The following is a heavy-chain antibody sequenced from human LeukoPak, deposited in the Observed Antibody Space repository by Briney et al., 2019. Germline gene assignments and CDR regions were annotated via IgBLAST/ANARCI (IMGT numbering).Heavy chain of an antibody. CDR3: ARPPGCSSTSCYPYYYYYMDV. V-gene: IGHV4-34*01. CDR1: GFIFNNYA. CDR2: INHSGST. Sequence: GSLRLSCAASGFIFNNYAMHWVRQAPGKGLEWIGEINHSGSTNYNPSLKSRVTISVDTSKNQFSLKLSSVTAADTAVYYCARPPGCSSTSCYPYYYYYMDVWGKGTTVTVSS. J-gene: IGHJ6*03. D-gene: IGHD2-2*01.